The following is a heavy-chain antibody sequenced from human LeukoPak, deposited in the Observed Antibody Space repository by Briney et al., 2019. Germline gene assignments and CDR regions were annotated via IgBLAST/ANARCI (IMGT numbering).Heavy chain of an antibody. CDR2: QWYDVSTK. J-gene: IGHJ3*02. Sequence: GGSLRLSCAASRFTLSSSGMHWGRAGPGRRLEWVAFQWYDVSTKYYADSVKGRFNISRDNSKNTLYLQMNSLRVEDTAVYYCAKDVPGHGAFDIWGQGTMLTLSS. D-gene: IGHD3-10*02. CDR1: RFTLSSSG. V-gene: IGHV3-30*02. CDR3: AKDVPGHGAFDI.